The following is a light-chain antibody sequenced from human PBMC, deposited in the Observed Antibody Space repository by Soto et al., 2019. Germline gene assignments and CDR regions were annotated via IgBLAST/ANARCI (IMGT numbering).Light chain of an antibody. CDR1: SSDVGGYNY. CDR2: DVS. J-gene: IGLJ1*01. CDR3: SSYTSSSPLYV. V-gene: IGLV2-14*01. Sequence: QSVLTQPASVSGSPGQSITISCTGTSSDVGGYNYVSWYQQHPGKAPNLMIYDVSNRPSGVSNRFSGSKSGNTASLTISGLQAEDGADYYCSSYTSSSPLYVFGTGTKVTVL.